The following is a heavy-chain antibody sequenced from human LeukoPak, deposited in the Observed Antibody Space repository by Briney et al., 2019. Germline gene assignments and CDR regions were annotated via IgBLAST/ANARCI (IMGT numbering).Heavy chain of an antibody. CDR3: ARGRDGYPFDY. Sequence: ASVKVSCKASGGTFSSYAISWVRQAPGQGLEWMGRIIPIFGTANYAQRFQGGVTITTDESTSTAYMELSSLRSEDTAVYYCARGRDGYPFDYWGQGTLVTVSS. CDR2: IIPIFGTA. J-gene: IGHJ4*02. V-gene: IGHV1-69*05. D-gene: IGHD5-24*01. CDR1: GGTFSSYA.